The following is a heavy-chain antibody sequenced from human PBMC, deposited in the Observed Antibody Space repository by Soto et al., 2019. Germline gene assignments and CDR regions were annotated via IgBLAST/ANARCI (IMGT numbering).Heavy chain of an antibody. J-gene: IGHJ6*02. D-gene: IGHD4-4*01. CDR1: GFTFSSYG. CDR3: AKDRAALGNSGYYGMDV. Sequence: ESGGGVVQPGRSLRLSCAASGFTFSSYGMHWVRQAPGKGLEWVAVISYDGSNKYYADSVKGRFTISRDNSKNTLYLQMNSLRAEDTAVYYCAKDRAALGNSGYYGMDVWGQGTTVTVSS. V-gene: IGHV3-30*18. CDR2: ISYDGSNK.